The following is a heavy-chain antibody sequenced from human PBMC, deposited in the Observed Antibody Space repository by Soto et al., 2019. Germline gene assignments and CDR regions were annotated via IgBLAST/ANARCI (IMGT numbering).Heavy chain of an antibody. V-gene: IGHV4-34*01. D-gene: IGHD6-25*01. CDR3: ARGSRVKIPAASGRDYYYHGLDV. CDR1: GGSFRGYY. CDR2: INHRGST. Sequence: QVQLQQWGAGLLKPSETLSLTCAVYGGSFRGYYWSWIRQPPGKGLEWIGEINHRGSTNYNPFVKSRVTISVDTSKNQFSLKLNSVTAADTAVYYCARGSRVKIPAASGRDYYYHGLDVWGQGTAVTVSS. J-gene: IGHJ6*02.